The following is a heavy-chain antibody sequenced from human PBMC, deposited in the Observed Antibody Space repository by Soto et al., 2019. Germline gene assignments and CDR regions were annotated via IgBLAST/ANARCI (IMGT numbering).Heavy chain of an antibody. CDR3: ARDRVVDYAKSYYYYGMDV. J-gene: IGHJ6*02. V-gene: IGHV3-23*01. D-gene: IGHD4-17*01. CDR2: INGGGDST. CDR1: GFTFSTYT. Sequence: GGSLRLSCVASGFTFSTYTMTWVRQAPGKGLEWVSTINGGGDSTYYADSVKGRFTISRDNSKNTVYLQMNSLRAEDTAVYYCARDRVVDYAKSYYYYGMDVWGQGTTVTVSS.